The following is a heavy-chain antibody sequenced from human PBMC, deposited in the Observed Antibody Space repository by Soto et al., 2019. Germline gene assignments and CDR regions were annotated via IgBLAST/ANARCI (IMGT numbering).Heavy chain of an antibody. V-gene: IGHV4-31*03. D-gene: IGHD5-12*01. J-gene: IGHJ4*02. CDR1: GGSISSGGYY. Sequence: PSETLSLTCTVSGGSISSGGYYWSWIRQHPGKGLEWIGYIYYSGSTYYNPSLESRLTISLDTSKNQFSLKLSSVTAADTAVYYCARDGSGYASFDYWGQGTLVTAPQ. CDR2: IYYSGST. CDR3: ARDGSGYASFDY.